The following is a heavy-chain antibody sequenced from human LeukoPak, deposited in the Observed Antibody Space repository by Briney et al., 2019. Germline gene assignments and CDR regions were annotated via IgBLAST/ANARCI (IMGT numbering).Heavy chain of an antibody. Sequence: TSDTLSLTCTVSGDSISTYYWSWIRQPPGKGLEWIGCICNSGGTNYNPSLKSRVTISVDTSKNQFSLNLSSVTAADTAVYYCAKTGRPNNSGWYRWFDPWGQGTQVTVSS. D-gene: IGHD6-19*01. CDR1: GDSISTYY. CDR2: ICNSGGT. J-gene: IGHJ5*02. CDR3: AKTGRPNNSGWYRWFDP. V-gene: IGHV4-4*09.